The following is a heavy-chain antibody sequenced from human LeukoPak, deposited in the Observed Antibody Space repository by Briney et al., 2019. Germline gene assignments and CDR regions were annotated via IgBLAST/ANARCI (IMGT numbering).Heavy chain of an antibody. J-gene: IGHJ5*02. V-gene: IGHV3-11*01. CDR2: ISASGGII. CDR3: ARHMGITTFPP. CDR1: GLNFRDYY. Sequence: GGSLRLSCVAPGLNFRDYYFSWVRQPPGQGLEWLAFISASGGIIHYEDSVKGRFTISRDEATKSVFLQMNSLKTEDTALYYCARHMGITTFPPWGPGTQVTVSS. D-gene: IGHD1-14*01.